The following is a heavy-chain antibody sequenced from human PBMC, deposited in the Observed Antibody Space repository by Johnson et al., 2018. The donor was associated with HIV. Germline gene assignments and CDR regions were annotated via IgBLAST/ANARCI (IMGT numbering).Heavy chain of an antibody. CDR3: ERAGYSREWDGDCADL. Sequence: VQLVESGGGLVQPGGSLRLSCAASGFTFSSYAMSWVRQAPGKGLEWVSAISGSGGSTYYADSVKGRFTISRDNSKRTLYLQMNSLRAEDTAGYYCERAGYSREWDGDCADLWGQGTRVTVSA. CDR2: ISGSGGST. J-gene: IGHJ3*01. CDR1: GFTFSSYA. V-gene: IGHV3-23*04. D-gene: IGHD6-13*01.